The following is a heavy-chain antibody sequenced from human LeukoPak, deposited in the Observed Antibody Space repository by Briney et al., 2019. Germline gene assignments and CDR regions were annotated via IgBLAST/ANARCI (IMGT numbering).Heavy chain of an antibody. V-gene: IGHV3-23*01. CDR3: AGDSSGYYYSASFDY. J-gene: IGHJ4*02. CDR2: ISGSGGST. CDR1: GFTFSSYA. D-gene: IGHD3-22*01. Sequence: PGGSLRLSCAASGFTFSSYAMSWVRQAPGKGLEWVSAISGSGGSTYCADSVKGRFTISRDNSKNTLYLQMNSLRAEDTAVYYCAGDSSGYYYSASFDYWGQGTLVTVSS.